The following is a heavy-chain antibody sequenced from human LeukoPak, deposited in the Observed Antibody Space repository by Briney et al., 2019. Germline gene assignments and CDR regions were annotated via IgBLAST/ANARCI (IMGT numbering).Heavy chain of an antibody. CDR1: GFTFSNAW. D-gene: IGHD4-17*01. V-gene: IGHV3-15*01. CDR3: TTDPMSTVTHGGVI. J-gene: IGHJ3*02. CDR2: IKSKTDGGTT. Sequence: GGSLRLSCAASGFTFSNAWMNWVRQAPGKGLEWVGRIKSKTDGGTTDYAAPVKGRFTISRDDSKNTLYLQMSTLKTEDTAVYYCTTDPMSTVTHGGVIWGQGTMVTVSS.